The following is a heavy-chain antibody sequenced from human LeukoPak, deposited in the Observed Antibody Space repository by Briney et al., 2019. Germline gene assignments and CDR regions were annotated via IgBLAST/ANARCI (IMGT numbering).Heavy chain of an antibody. J-gene: IGHJ6*04. CDR3: ARARRDIVVVPAGMDV. CDR1: GFTFSSYG. Sequence: GGSLRLSCAASGFTFSSYGMHWVRQAPGKGLEWVAVIWYDGSNKYYADSVKGRFTISRDNSKNTLYLQMNSLRAEDTAVYYCARARRDIVVVPAGMDVWGKGTTVTVSS. V-gene: IGHV3-33*01. CDR2: IWYDGSNK. D-gene: IGHD2-2*01.